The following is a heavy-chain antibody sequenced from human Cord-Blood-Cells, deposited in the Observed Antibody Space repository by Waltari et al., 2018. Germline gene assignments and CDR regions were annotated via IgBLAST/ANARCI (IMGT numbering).Heavy chain of an antibody. CDR2: ISYDGSNK. J-gene: IGHJ4*02. V-gene: IGHV3-30*18. Sequence: QVQLVESGGGVVQPGRSLRLSCAASGFTFSSYGMHWVRQAPGKGVEWVAVISYDGSNKYYADSVKGRFTISRDNSKNTLYLQMNSLRAEDTAVYYCAKDRAVAGLIDYWGQGTLVTVSS. D-gene: IGHD6-19*01. CDR3: AKDRAVAGLIDY. CDR1: GFTFSSYG.